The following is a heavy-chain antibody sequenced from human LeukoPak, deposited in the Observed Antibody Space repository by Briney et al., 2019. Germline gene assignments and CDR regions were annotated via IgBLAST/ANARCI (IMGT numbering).Heavy chain of an antibody. CDR1: GGSISSGSYY. CDR2: IYTSGST. V-gene: IGHV4-61*02. J-gene: IGHJ4*02. Sequence: ASETLSLTCTVSGGSISSGSYYWSWIRQPAGKGLEWIGRIYTSGSTNYNPSLKSRVTISVDTSKNQFSLKLSSVTAADTAVYYCARGGMWWSGYFDYWGQGTLVTVSS. D-gene: IGHD3-3*01. CDR3: ARGGMWWSGYFDY.